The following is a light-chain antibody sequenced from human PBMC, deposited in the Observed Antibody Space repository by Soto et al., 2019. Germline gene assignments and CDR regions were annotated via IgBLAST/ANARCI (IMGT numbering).Light chain of an antibody. CDR1: SSNIGNNY. CDR2: ENN. CDR3: GPWDSSLSIWV. J-gene: IGLJ3*02. Sequence: QSVLTQPPSVSAAPGQKVTISCSGSSSNIGNNYVSWYQQLPGTAPKLLIYENNKRPSGIPDRFSGSKSGTSATLGITGLQTGDEADYYCGPWDSSLSIWVFGGGTKLTVL. V-gene: IGLV1-51*02.